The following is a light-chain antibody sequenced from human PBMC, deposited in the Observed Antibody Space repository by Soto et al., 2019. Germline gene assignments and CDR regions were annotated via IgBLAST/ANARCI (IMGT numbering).Light chain of an antibody. CDR3: QQYESLPT. J-gene: IGKJ5*01. V-gene: IGKV1-33*01. CDR2: DAS. Sequence: IQMTQSPSFLSASVGERVTITCQASQNINNYLNWYQQKPGRAPKLLIYDASNLEAGVPSRFRGSGSGTDFTFTISRLQPEDIATYYCQQYESLPTFGQGTRLEV. CDR1: QNINNY.